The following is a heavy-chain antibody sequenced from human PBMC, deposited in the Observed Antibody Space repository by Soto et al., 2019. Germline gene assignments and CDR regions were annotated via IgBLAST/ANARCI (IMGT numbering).Heavy chain of an antibody. CDR1: GFTFSIYG. CDR3: ARELLIRFLEWLSPPNYYYYGMDL. D-gene: IGHD3-3*01. V-gene: IGHV3-33*01. CDR2: IWYDGSNK. J-gene: IGHJ6*02. Sequence: GGSLRLSCAASGFTFSIYGMHWFRQAPGKGLEWVAVIWYDGSNKYYADSVKGRFTISRDNSKNTLYLQMNSLRAEDTAVYYCARELLIRFLEWLSPPNYYYYGMDLWGQGTTVTAFS.